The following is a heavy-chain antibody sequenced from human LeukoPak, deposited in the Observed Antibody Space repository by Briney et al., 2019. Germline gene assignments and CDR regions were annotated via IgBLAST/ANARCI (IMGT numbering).Heavy chain of an antibody. Sequence: GGSLRLSCAASGFTFSSFWMSWVRQAPGKGLEWVANIKQDGSEEYYVDSVKGRFTISRDNAKNSLYLRMNSLRAEDTAVYYCARWEGNGYYFDYRGQGTLVTVSS. CDR2: IKQDGSEE. CDR3: ARWEGNGYYFDY. CDR1: GFTFSSFW. J-gene: IGHJ4*02. D-gene: IGHD3-22*01. V-gene: IGHV3-7*01.